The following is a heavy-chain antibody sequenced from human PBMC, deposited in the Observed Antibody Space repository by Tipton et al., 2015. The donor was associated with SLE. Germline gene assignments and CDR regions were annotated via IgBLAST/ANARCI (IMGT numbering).Heavy chain of an antibody. J-gene: IGHJ4*02. CDR2: IYYSGST. CDR3: VREYYYGSGLGY. V-gene: IGHV4-59*11. Sequence: TLSLTCTVSGGSISSHYWSWIRQPPGKGLEWIGYIYYSGSTNYNPSLNSRVTISVDTSKNQFSLKLSSVTAADTAVYYCVREYYYGSGLGYWGQGTLVTVSS. CDR1: GGSISSHY. D-gene: IGHD3-10*01.